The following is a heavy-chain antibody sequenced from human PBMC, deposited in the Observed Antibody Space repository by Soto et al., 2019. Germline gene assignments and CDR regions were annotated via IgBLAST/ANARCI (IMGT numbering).Heavy chain of an antibody. V-gene: IGHV1-69*12. J-gene: IGHJ2*01. Sequence: QVQLVQSGAEVKKPGSSVKVSCKASGGTFSSYAISWVRQAPGQGLEWMGGLIPIFGTANYAQKFQGRVTITADESTSTADMELSSLRSEDTAVYYCARIGGGNCLSSSTRCSYWYFDLWGRGTLVTVSS. CDR2: LIPIFGTA. CDR1: GGTFSSYA. D-gene: IGHD2-15*01. CDR3: ARIGGGNCLSSSTRCSYWYFDL.